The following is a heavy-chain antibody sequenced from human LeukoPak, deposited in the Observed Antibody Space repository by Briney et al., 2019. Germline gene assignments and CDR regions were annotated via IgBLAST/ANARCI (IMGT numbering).Heavy chain of an antibody. V-gene: IGHV3-21*01. J-gene: IGHJ6*04. D-gene: IGHD3-10*02. CDR1: GFTFSSYS. Sequence: GGSLGLSCAASGFTFSSYSMNWVRQAPGKWLEWVSSISSSSSYIYYADSVKGRFTISRDNAKNSLYLQMNSLRAEDTAVYYCAELGITMIGGVWGKGTTVTISS. CDR3: AELGITMIGGV. CDR2: ISSSSSYI.